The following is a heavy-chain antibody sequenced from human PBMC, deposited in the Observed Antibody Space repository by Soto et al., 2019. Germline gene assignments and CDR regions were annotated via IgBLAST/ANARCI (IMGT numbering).Heavy chain of an antibody. J-gene: IGHJ6*02. V-gene: IGHV1-8*01. Sequence: ASVKVSCKASGYTFTSYDINWVRQATGQGLEWMGWMNPNSGNTGYAQKFQGRVTMTRNTSISTAYMELSSLRSEDTAVYYCARVSSDSSGYFGSYYYYYGMDVWGQGTTVTVSS. CDR1: GYTFTSYD. CDR2: MNPNSGNT. D-gene: IGHD3-22*01. CDR3: ARVSSDSSGYFGSYYYYYGMDV.